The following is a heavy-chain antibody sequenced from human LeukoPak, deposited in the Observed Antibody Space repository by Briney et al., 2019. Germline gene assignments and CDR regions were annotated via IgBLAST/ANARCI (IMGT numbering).Heavy chain of an antibody. CDR1: GFTFSSYG. Sequence: PGGSLRLSCAASGFTFSSYGMHWVRQAPGKGLEWVAVISYEGSNKCYADSVKGRFTISRDNSKNTLYLQMNSLRAEDTAVYYCAKDGSRYYDSSGYYRGDNWFDPWGQGTLVTVSS. J-gene: IGHJ5*02. CDR2: ISYEGSNK. D-gene: IGHD3-22*01. CDR3: AKDGSRYYDSSGYYRGDNWFDP. V-gene: IGHV3-30*18.